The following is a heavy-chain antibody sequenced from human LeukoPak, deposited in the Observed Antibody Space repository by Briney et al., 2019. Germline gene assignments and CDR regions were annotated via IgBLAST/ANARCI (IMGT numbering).Heavy chain of an antibody. D-gene: IGHD6-19*01. J-gene: IGHJ3*02. CDR1: GGSISSYY. CDR2: IYYSGST. CDR3: ARFKDGVAVAGTAFDI. Sequence: SETLSLTCTVSGGSISSYYWSWIRQPPGKGLEWIGYIYYSGSTNYNPSLKSRVTISVDTSKNQFSLKLSSVTAADTAVCYCARFKDGVAVAGTAFDIWGQGTMVTVSS. V-gene: IGHV4-59*01.